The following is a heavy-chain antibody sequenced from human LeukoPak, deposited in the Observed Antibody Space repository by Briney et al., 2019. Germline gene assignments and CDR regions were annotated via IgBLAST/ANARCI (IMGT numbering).Heavy chain of an antibody. D-gene: IGHD2-15*01. CDR1: GYTFTSYG. V-gene: IGHV1-18*01. CDR2: ISAYNGNT. CDR3: ARDRTHCSGGSCYSPNWFDP. Sequence: ASVKVSCKASGYTFTSYGISWVRQAPGQGLEWMGWISAYNGNTNYAQKLQGRVTMTTDTSTSTAYMELRSLRSDDTAVYYCARDRTHCSGGSCYSPNWFDPWGQGTRVTVSS. J-gene: IGHJ5*02.